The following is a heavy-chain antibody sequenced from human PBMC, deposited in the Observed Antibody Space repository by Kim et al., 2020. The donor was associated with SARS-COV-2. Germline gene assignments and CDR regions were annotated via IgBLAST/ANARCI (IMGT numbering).Heavy chain of an antibody. CDR3: ARGGDTAMGTHPIAYYYGMDV. Sequence: SVKVSCKASGGTFSSYAISWVRQAPGQGLEWMGGIIPIFGTANYAQKFQGRVTITADESTSTAYMELSSLRSEDTAVYYCARGGDTAMGTHPIAYYYGMDVWGQGTTVTVSS. CDR2: IIPIFGTA. V-gene: IGHV1-69*13. CDR1: GGTFSSYA. D-gene: IGHD5-18*01. J-gene: IGHJ6*02.